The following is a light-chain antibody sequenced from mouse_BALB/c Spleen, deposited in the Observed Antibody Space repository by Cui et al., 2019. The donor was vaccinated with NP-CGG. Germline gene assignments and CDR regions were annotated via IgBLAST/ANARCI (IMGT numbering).Light chain of an antibody. V-gene: IGLV1*01. Sequence: QAVVTQESALTISPGETVTLTCRSSTGAVTTNNYANWVQEKPDHLFTGLIGGFNNRAPGVPARFSGSLIGDKAALTITGAQTEDEAIYFCALWYSNHWVFGGGTKLTVL. CDR1: TGAVTTNNY. CDR2: GFN. CDR3: ALWYSNHWV. J-gene: IGLJ1*01.